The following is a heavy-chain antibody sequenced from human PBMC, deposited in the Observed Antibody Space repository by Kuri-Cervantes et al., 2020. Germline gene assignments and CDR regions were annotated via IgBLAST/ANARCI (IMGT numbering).Heavy chain of an antibody. CDR1: GLTFSSYA. V-gene: IGHV3-23*01. Sequence: GGSLRLSCAASGLTFSSYAMSWVRQAPGKGLEWVSAISGSGGSTYYADSVKGRFTISRDNSKNTLYLQMNSLRAEDTAVYYCAKARTYYYDSSGYLLDYWGQGTLVTVSS. CDR3: AKARTYYYDSSGYLLDY. J-gene: IGHJ4*02. D-gene: IGHD3-22*01. CDR2: ISGSGGST.